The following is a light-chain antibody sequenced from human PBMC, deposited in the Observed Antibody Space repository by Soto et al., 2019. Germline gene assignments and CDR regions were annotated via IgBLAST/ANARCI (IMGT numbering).Light chain of an antibody. CDR2: EVN. V-gene: IGLV2-14*01. Sequence: QSVLTQPASVSGSPGQSITISCTGTSSDVGGYDYVSRYQHHPCQAPNVMIYEVNNRPSGVSNRFSASTSGNTASLTIYGLQAEDGANYYCSLYTTSSTLVFG. CDR3: SLYTTSSTLV. CDR1: SSDVGGYDY. J-gene: IGLJ3*02.